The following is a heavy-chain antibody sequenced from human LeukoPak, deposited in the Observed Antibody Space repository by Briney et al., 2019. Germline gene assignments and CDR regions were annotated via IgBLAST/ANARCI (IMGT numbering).Heavy chain of an antibody. V-gene: IGHV4-38-2*02. D-gene: IGHD2/OR15-2a*01. CDR3: ARHFFVGAEDAFDI. Sequence: SETLSLTCTVSGDSINSDYYWDWIRQPPGKGLEWIGSIYYSGNTYYNPSLKSRVTISVDTSKNQVSLKLTSATAADTAVYYCARHFFVGAEDAFDIWGQGTMVTVSS. CDR2: IYYSGNT. J-gene: IGHJ3*02. CDR1: GDSINSDYY.